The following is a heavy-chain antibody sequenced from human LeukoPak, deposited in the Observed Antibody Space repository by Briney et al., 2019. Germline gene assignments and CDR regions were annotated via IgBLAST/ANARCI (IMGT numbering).Heavy chain of an antibody. V-gene: IGHV3-23*01. CDR1: GFTFSSYA. CDR2: ISGRGTGT. J-gene: IGHJ4*02. D-gene: IGHD3-16*01. Sequence: PGGSLRLSCPASGFTFSSYAMTSVPQAPGKGREWVSGISGRGTGTYYADSVKGRFTISRDNSKNTLYLQMNSLRAEDPGVYYCVKDAYSGRITRDHWGQGNLVSVSS. CDR3: VKDAYSGRITRDH.